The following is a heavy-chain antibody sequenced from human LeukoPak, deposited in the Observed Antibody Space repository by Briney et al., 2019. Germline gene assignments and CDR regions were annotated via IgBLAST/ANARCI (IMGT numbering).Heavy chain of an antibody. V-gene: IGHV3-33*01. Sequence: GGSLRLSCAASGFTFSSFGMHWVRQAPGKGLELVAVIWYDGNRKYYEDSVKGRFTISRDNSKNTLYLQMNSLRAEDTAVYYCARVYGSGSYYYHYAMDVWGQGTTVTVSS. CDR1: GFTFSSFG. CDR3: ARVYGSGSYYYHYAMDV. J-gene: IGHJ6*02. D-gene: IGHD3-10*01. CDR2: IWYDGNRK.